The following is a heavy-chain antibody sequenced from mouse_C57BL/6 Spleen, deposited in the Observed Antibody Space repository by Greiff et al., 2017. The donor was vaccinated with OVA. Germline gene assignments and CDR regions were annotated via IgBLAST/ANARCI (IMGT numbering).Heavy chain of an antibody. CDR1: GFNIKDDY. V-gene: IGHV14-4*01. CDR3: TPYYGSSYGGYFDV. Sequence: EVKLMESGAELVRPGASVKLSCTASGFNIKDDYMHWVKQRPEQGLEWIGWIDPENGDTEYASKFQGKATITADTSSNTAYLQLSSLTSEDTAVYYCTPYYGSSYGGYFDVWGTGTTVTVSA. CDR2: IDPENGDT. J-gene: IGHJ1*03. D-gene: IGHD1-1*01.